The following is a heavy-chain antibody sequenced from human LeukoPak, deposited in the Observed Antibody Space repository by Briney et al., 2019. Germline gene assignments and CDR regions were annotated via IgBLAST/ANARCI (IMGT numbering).Heavy chain of an antibody. Sequence: GGSLRLSCAGSGFTFSSYWMSWVRQAPGKGLEWVASIKRDGSEEYYVDSVKGRFTISRDNAKNSVYLQMNSLRAEDTAVYYCASTWNYLYFDYWGQGTLDTVSS. D-gene: IGHD1-7*01. J-gene: IGHJ4*02. V-gene: IGHV3-7*01. CDR3: ASTWNYLYFDY. CDR1: GFTFSSYW. CDR2: IKRDGSEE.